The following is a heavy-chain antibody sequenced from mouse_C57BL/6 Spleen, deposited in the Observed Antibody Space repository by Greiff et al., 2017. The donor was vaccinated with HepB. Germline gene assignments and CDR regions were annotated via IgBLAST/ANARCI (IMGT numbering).Heavy chain of an antibody. D-gene: IGHD2-2*01. J-gene: IGHJ1*03. CDR2: IDPSDSYT. CDR1: GYTFTSYW. Sequence: QVQLQQSGAELVMPGASVKLSCKASGYTFTSYWMHWVKQRPGQGLEWIGEIDPSDSYTNYNQKFKGKSTLTVDKSSSTAYMQLSSLTSEDSAVYYCGSRGGYDRYFDVWGTGTTVTVSS. V-gene: IGHV1-69*01. CDR3: GSRGGYDRYFDV.